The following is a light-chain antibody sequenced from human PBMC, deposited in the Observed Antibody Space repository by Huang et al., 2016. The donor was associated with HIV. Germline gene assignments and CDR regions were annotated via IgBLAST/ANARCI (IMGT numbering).Light chain of an antibody. J-gene: IGKJ4*01. CDR2: DAS. CDR1: QGISNT. Sequence: QLTQSPSSLSVSVGDRVTITCRASQGISNTLAWYQQKPGKAPKLLIYDASSLQTGAPSRFSGSGSGTDFTLTISSLQPEECATYYCQQFNHYPLTFGGGTKVEIE. CDR3: QQFNHYPLT. V-gene: IGKV1D-13*01.